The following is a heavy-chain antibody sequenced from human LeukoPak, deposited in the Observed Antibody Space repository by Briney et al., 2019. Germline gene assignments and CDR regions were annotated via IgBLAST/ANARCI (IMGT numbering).Heavy chain of an antibody. CDR1: GGSISSYY. CDR3: ARDLTQVGATDY. Sequence: SETLSLTCTVSGGSISSYYWSWIRQPPGKGLEWIGYIYYSGSTNYNPSLKSRVTISVDTSKNQFSLKLSSVTAADTAVYDCARDLTQVGATDYWGQGTLVTVSS. J-gene: IGHJ4*02. CDR2: IYYSGST. D-gene: IGHD1-26*01. V-gene: IGHV4-59*01.